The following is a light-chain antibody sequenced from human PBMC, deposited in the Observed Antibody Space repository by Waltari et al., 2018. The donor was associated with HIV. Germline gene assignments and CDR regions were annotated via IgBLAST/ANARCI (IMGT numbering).Light chain of an antibody. CDR3: HYYGDPPRT. CDR1: ESVYTKH. V-gene: IGKV3-20*01. Sequence: EIVLTQSPGTLSLSPGQRATLSCWASESVYTKHLGWYQQKPGQTPRLLIYGTSSRAPGIPDRFSGGGSGTDFTLTISRLEPEDFATYYGHYYGDPPRTFGQGTKVEVK. J-gene: IGKJ1*01. CDR2: GTS.